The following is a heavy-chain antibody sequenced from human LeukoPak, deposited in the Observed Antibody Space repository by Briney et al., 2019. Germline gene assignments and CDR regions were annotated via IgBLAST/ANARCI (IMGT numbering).Heavy chain of an antibody. D-gene: IGHD6-6*01. J-gene: IGHJ4*02. V-gene: IGHV4-4*02. CDR2: IYHTGST. CDR1: GVSISSTNW. Sequence: SETLSLTCAVSGVSISSTNWWSWVRHPPEKGLEWIGEIYHTGSTDYNPSLKSRVTISVDRSKNQFSLKLSSVTAADTAVYYCARELTYSSSSEVFDYWGQGTLVTVSS. CDR3: ARELTYSSSSEVFDY.